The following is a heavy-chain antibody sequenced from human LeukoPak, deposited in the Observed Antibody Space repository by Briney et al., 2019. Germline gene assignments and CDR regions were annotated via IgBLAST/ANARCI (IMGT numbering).Heavy chain of an antibody. D-gene: IGHD6-19*01. CDR2: IIPILGIA. J-gene: IGHJ6*03. CDR3: AGAQAVAGPIDYYYMDV. Sequence: SVEVSGKAFGGTFTSYTISWVRQAPGQGLEWMGRIIPILGIANYAQKFQGRVTITADKSTSTAYMELSSLRSEDTAVYYCAGAQAVAGPIDYYYMDVWGKGTTVTVSS. CDR1: GGTFTSYT. V-gene: IGHV1-69*02.